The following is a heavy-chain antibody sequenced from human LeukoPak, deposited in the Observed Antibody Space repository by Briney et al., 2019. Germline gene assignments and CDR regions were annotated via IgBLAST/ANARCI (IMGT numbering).Heavy chain of an antibody. Sequence: GGSLRLSCEASGFTFSNAWMSWVRQAPGKGLEWVGRIKSKTDGGTTDYAAPVKGRFTISRDDSKNTLYLQMNSLKTEDTAVYYCTTASYYDYVWGSYPMYYFDYWGQGTLVTVSS. CDR2: IKSKTDGGTT. CDR1: GFTFSNAW. V-gene: IGHV3-15*01. D-gene: IGHD3-16*02. CDR3: TTASYYDYVWGSYPMYYFDY. J-gene: IGHJ4*02.